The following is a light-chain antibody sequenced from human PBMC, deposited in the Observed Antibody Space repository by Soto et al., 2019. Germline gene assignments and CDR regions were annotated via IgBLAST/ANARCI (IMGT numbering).Light chain of an antibody. CDR2: DDS. Sequence: SYELPRPPSGPVAPGQTARITWGGNNIGSKSVHWYQQKPGQAPVLVVYDDSDRPSGIPELFSGSNSGNTATLTISRVEAGDEADYYCQVWDSSSDSYVFGTGTKV. V-gene: IGLV3-21*02. CDR3: QVWDSSSDSYV. CDR1: NIGSKS. J-gene: IGLJ1*01.